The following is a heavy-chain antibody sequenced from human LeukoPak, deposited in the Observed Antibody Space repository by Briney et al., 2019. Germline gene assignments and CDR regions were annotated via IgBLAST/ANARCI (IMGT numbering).Heavy chain of an antibody. V-gene: IGHV3-23*01. CDR1: GFTFSSYG. CDR3: AKAGTMVRGTYYFDY. Sequence: PGGSLRLSCAASGFTFSSYGMSWVRQAPGKGLEWVSAISGSGGSTYYADSVKGRFTISRDNSKNTLYLQMNSLRAEDTAVYYCAKAGTMVRGTYYFDYWGQGTLVTVSS. J-gene: IGHJ4*02. CDR2: ISGSGGST. D-gene: IGHD3-10*01.